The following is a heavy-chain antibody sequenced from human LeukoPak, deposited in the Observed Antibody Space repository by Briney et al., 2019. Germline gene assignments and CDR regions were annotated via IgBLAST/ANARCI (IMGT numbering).Heavy chain of an antibody. D-gene: IGHD1-7*01. J-gene: IGHJ4*02. Sequence: SQTLSLTCAISGDSVSSNSVTWNWLRQSPSRGLEWLGRTYYRSKLYSDFPIFVKSRITINPDTSKNQFSLQLSSVTPEDTAVYFCARGRTGTFDSWGQGTLVTVST. CDR2: TYYRSKLYS. CDR1: GDSVSSNSVT. V-gene: IGHV6-1*01. CDR3: ARGRTGTFDS.